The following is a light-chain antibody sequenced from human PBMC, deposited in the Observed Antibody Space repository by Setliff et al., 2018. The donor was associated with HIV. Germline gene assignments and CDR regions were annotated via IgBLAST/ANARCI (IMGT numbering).Light chain of an antibody. CDR2: RSN. V-gene: IGLV1-47*01. J-gene: IGLJ1*01. Sequence: PSASGTPGQRVTISCSGSSSNIGSNYVYWYQQLPGTAPKLLIYRSNQRPSGVPDRFSASKSGTSASLAISGLRSEDEADYYCAAWDDMAAYVFGTGTKV. CDR1: SSNIGSNY. CDR3: AAWDDMAAYV.